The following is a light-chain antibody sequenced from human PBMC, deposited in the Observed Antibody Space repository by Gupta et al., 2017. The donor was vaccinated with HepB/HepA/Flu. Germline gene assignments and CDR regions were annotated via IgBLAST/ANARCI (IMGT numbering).Light chain of an antibody. CDR3: TSHTRTDTWV. V-gene: IGLV2-14*03. J-gene: IGLJ3*02. CDR2: DLN. Sequence: SALTQPASVSGSPGPSITISCTGTSSDVGDNNYVSWYQHPSGNAPKLVIYDLNNRPAGVADCLSGSKSGTTASLIISGLRDEDEADYYCTSHTRTDTWVFGGGTKLTVL. CDR1: SSDVGDNNY.